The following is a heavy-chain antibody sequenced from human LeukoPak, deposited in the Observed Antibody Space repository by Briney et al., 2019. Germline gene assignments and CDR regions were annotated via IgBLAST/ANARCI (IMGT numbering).Heavy chain of an antibody. V-gene: IGHV1-46*01. J-gene: IGHJ3*02. CDR3: ARDFAVRGVQNAFDI. D-gene: IGHD3-10*01. Sequence: ASVKVSCKASGNTFTNYYVHWVRQAPGQGLEWMGIINPSGGTTIYAQKFQGRVTLTRDTSTSTVYMELSSLRSDDTAVYYCARDFAVRGVQNAFDIWGQGTTVTVSS. CDR1: GNTFTNYY. CDR2: INPSGGTT.